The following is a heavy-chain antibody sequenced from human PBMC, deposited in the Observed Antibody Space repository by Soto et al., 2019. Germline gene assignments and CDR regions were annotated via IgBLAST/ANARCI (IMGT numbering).Heavy chain of an antibody. D-gene: IGHD5-18*01. J-gene: IGHJ4*02. CDR3: ARHPGYSYGLFDY. CDR2: ISYDGSNK. V-gene: IGHV3-30-3*01. Sequence: QVQLVESGGGVVQPGRSLRLSCAASGFTFSSYAMHWVRQAPGKGLEWVAVISYDGSNKYYADCVKGRFTISRDNSKNKRYLQMNILRDEDTAVYYCARHPGYSYGLFDYWGQGTLVTVSS. CDR1: GFTFSSYA.